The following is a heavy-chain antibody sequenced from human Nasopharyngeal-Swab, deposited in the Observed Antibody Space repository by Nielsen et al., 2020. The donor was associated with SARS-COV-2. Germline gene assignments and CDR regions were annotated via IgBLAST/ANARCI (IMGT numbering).Heavy chain of an antibody. CDR1: GFTFSNYW. V-gene: IGHV3-7*01. D-gene: IGHD3-3*01. CDR3: ARLKYDFWNGPPEDY. J-gene: IGHJ4*02. CDR2: IKQDGSEI. Sequence: GESLKISWAASGFTFSNYWMSWVRQAPGKGLEWVANIKQDGSEIYYVDSLKGRFTISRDNAKNSLYLQMNSLRAEDTAVYYCARLKYDFWNGPPEDYWSQGTLVTVSS.